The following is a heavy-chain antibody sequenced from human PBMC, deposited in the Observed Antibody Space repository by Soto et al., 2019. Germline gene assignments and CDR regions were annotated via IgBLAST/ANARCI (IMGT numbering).Heavy chain of an antibody. CDR1: GFSLGDYA. CDR2: ITWNSGVI. Sequence: PGGSLRLSCAASGFSLGDYAVHWVRQIPRQGLEWVSGITWNSGVIGYAVSVKGRSTISRDNAKSSLSLKMNSLRAEDTAFYYCAKDFDPGYDSSGNYLVRGFDAWGQGTMVTVSS. J-gene: IGHJ3*01. D-gene: IGHD3-22*01. V-gene: IGHV3-9*01. CDR3: AKDFDPGYDSSGNYLVRGFDA.